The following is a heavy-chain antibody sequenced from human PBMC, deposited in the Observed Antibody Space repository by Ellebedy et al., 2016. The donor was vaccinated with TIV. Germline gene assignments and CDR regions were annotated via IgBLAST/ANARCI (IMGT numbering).Heavy chain of an antibody. J-gene: IGHJ4*02. D-gene: IGHD3-10*01. V-gene: IGHV4-34*01. CDR3: ARGTVPMVRGVIGY. CDR2: INHSGST. CDR1: GGSFSGYY. Sequence: SETLSLXXAVYGGSFSGYYWSWIRQPPGKGLEWIGEINHSGSTNYNPSLKSRVTISVDTSKNQFSLKLSSVTAADTAVYYCARGTVPMVRGVIGYWGQGTLVTVSS.